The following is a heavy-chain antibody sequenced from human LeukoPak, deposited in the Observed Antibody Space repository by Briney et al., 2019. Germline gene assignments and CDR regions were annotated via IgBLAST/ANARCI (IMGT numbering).Heavy chain of an antibody. Sequence: GRSLRLSCAASGFTFSSYAMHWVRQAPGKGLEWVAVISYDGSNKYYADSVKGRFTISRDNSKNTLYLQMNSLRAEDTAVYYCAREGDYAHDYWGQGTLVTVSS. D-gene: IGHD4-17*01. CDR3: AREGDYAHDY. J-gene: IGHJ4*02. CDR2: ISYDGSNK. CDR1: GFTFSSYA. V-gene: IGHV3-30-3*01.